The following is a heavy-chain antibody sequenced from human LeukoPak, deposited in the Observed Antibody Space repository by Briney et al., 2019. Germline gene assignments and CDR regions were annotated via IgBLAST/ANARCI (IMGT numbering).Heavy chain of an antibody. CDR1: GASISSSNYY. CDR2: IYYSGSA. J-gene: IGHJ3*02. D-gene: IGHD6-19*01. V-gene: IGHV4-61*05. Sequence: PSETLSLTCAVSGASISSSNYYWGWVRQSPGKGLEWIGYIYYSGSANYNPSLKSRVTISVDTSKNQFSLKLSSVTAADTAVYYCARVRDRGGWYKNDAFDIWGQGTMVTVSS. CDR3: ARVRDRGGWYKNDAFDI.